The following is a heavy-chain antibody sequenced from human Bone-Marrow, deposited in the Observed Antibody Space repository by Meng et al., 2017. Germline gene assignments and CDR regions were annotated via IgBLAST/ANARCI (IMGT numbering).Heavy chain of an antibody. CDR1: GYTFTSYA. Sequence: QVQLVQTGAEVKQPGASVKVSCGPSGYTFTSYAINWVRPAPGQGPDWMGWIDPNTGNPTYDQGFTGRFVFSLDTSVSTAYLQINSLRADDTAVYYCARDSPLDGYSLLDYWGQGTLVTVSS. D-gene: IGHD5-24*01. J-gene: IGHJ4*02. V-gene: IGHV7-4-1*02. CDR3: ARDSPLDGYSLLDY. CDR2: IDPNTGNP.